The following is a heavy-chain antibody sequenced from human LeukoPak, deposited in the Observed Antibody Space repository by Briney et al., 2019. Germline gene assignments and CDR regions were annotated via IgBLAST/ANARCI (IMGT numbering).Heavy chain of an antibody. D-gene: IGHD6-19*01. CDR2: ISAYNGNT. CDR3: ARDSIGSGWTP. Sequence: ASVKVSCKASGYTFINYGISWVRQAPGQGLEWMGWISAYNGNTNYAQKLQGRVPMTRDTSTSTAYMELRSLRSDDTAVYYCARDSIGSGWTPWGQGTLVTVSS. J-gene: IGHJ5*02. CDR1: GYTFINYG. V-gene: IGHV1-18*01.